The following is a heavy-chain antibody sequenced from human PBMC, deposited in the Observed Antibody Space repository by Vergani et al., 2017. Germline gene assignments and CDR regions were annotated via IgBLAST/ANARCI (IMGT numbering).Heavy chain of an antibody. J-gene: IGHJ6*02. D-gene: IGHD3-10*01. Sequence: QVQLVQSGAEVKKPGSSVKVSCKASGGTFSSYAISWVRQAPGQGLEWMGGIIPIFGTANYAQKFQGRVTITADKSTSTAYMELSSLRSEDTAAYYCARDGYGSGSYYKSGGMDVWGQGTTVTVSS. CDR3: ARDGYGSGSYYKSGGMDV. CDR1: GGTFSSYA. V-gene: IGHV1-69*06. CDR2: IIPIFGTA.